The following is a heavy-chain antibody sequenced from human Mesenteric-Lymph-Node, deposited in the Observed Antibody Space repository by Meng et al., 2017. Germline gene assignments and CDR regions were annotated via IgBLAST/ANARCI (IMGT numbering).Heavy chain of an antibody. CDR3: ARVLGYSSGWYYFDY. Sequence: SETLSLTCTVSGGSISSSSYYWGWIRQPPGKGLEWIGSIYYSGSTYYNPSLKSRVTISVDTSKNQFSLKLSSVTAADTAVYYCARVLGYSSGWYYFDYWGQGTLVTVSS. D-gene: IGHD6-19*01. CDR1: GGSISSSSYY. CDR2: IYYSGST. V-gene: IGHV4-39*07. J-gene: IGHJ4*02.